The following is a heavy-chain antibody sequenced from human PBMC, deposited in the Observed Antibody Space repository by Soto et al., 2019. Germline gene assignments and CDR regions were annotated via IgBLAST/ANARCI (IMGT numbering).Heavy chain of an antibody. V-gene: IGHV3-48*02. CDR1: GFPFSSYG. D-gene: IGHD6-19*01. CDR3: ASDAGYSSGWYAGNWFDP. Sequence: EVQLVESGGVLIQPGGSLRLSCAASGFPFSSYGMNWVRQAPGKGLEWVSYIGGGTSPIFYADSVKGRFTISRDNAKYSVYLQMNSLRDEDTAVYYCASDAGYSSGWYAGNWFDPWGQGTLVTVSS. J-gene: IGHJ5*02. CDR2: IGGGTSPI.